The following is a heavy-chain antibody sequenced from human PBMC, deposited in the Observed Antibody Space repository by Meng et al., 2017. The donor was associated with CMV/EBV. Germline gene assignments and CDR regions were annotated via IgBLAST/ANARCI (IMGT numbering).Heavy chain of an antibody. CDR3: ARILRIRGGNSLFDP. V-gene: IGHV2-26*01. D-gene: IGHD4-23*01. Sequence: SGPTLVKPTETLTLTCTVSGFSLSNARMGVSWIRQPPGKALEWLAHIFSNDEKSYSTSLKSRLTISKDTSKSQVVLTMTNMDPVDTATYYCARILRIRGGNSLFDPWGQGTLVTVSS. CDR1: GFSLSNARMG. J-gene: IGHJ5*02. CDR2: IFSNDEK.